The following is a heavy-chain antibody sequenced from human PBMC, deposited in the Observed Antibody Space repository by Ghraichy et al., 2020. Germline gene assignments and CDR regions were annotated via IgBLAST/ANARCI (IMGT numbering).Heavy chain of an antibody. V-gene: IGHV3-23*01. CDR1: GFSFSSYA. CDR2: ITGSGGST. CDR3: SRDTGDSYGKTALDY. D-gene: IGHD5-18*01. Sequence: GGSLRLSCVASGFSFSSYAMSWVRQAPGKGLDWVSGITGSGGSTYSADSVKGRFTISRDNSKNMLYLQMNSLRAEDTAVYYCSRDTGDSYGKTALDYWGQGTLVTVSS. J-gene: IGHJ4*02.